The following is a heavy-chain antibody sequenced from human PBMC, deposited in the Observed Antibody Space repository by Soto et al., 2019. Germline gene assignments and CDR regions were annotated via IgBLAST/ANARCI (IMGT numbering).Heavy chain of an antibody. D-gene: IGHD2-21*02. J-gene: IGHJ6*02. Sequence: QLQLQESGSGLVKPSQTLSLTCAVSGGSISSGGYSWSWIRQPPGKGLEWIGYIYHSGSTYYNPSLKSRVTISVDRSKNQFSLKLSSVTAADTAVYYCARGRRGDYYYYYGMDVWGQGTTLTVSS. CDR1: GGSISSGGYS. CDR2: IYHSGST. CDR3: ARGRRGDYYYYYGMDV. V-gene: IGHV4-30-2*01.